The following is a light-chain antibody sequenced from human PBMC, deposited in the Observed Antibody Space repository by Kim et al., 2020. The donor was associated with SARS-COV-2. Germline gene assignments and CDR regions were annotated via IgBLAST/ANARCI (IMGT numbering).Light chain of an antibody. Sequence: DIVMTQTPLSSPVTLGQPASISCRSSQSLVHSDGDTYLSWLQQRPGQPPRPLIYRISNRFSGVPDRFSGSGSGTNFTLTISRLEPEDFAVYFCQQYGSSFGQGTKLEI. CDR1: QSLVHSDGDTY. CDR3: QQYGSS. V-gene: IGKV2-24*01. CDR2: RIS. J-gene: IGKJ2*01.